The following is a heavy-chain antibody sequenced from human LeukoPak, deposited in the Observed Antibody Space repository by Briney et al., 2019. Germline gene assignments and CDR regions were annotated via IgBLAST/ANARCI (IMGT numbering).Heavy chain of an antibody. CDR1: GGSFSGYY. V-gene: IGHV4-34*01. CDR3: ARGCGKPLVGGVSRVQCYYYGMDV. CDR2: TNHSGST. Sequence: PSETLSLTCAVYGGSFSGYYWSWIRQPPGKGLEWIGETNHSGSTNYNPSLKSRVTISVDTSKNQFSLKLSSVTVADTAVYYCARGCGKPLVGGVSRVQCYYYGMDVWGQGTTVTVSS. J-gene: IGHJ6*02. D-gene: IGHD3-10*01.